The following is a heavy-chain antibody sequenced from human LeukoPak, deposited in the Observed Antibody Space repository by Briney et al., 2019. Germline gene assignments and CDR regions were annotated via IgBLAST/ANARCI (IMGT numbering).Heavy chain of an antibody. D-gene: IGHD1-26*01. CDR1: GGSISSYY. J-gene: IGHJ4*02. Sequence: PSETLSLTCTVSGGSISSYYWSWIRQPPGKGLEWIGYIYYSGSTNYNPSLKSRVTISVDTSKNQFSLKLSSVTAADTAVYYCARLIGGSYHFDYWGQGTLVTVSS. CDR2: IYYSGST. V-gene: IGHV4-59*08. CDR3: ARLIGGSYHFDY.